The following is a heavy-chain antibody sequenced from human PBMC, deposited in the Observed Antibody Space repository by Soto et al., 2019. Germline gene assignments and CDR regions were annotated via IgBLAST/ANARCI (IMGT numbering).Heavy chain of an antibody. V-gene: IGHV4-34*01. Sequence: QVQLQQWGAGLLKPSETLSLTCAVYGGSFSGYYWSWIRQPPGKGLEWIGEINHSGSTNYNPSLKSRVTISVATSKNQFSLKLSSVTAADTAVYYCARNAARLRYYYYYMDVWGKGTTVTVSS. CDR2: INHSGST. CDR3: ARNAARLRYYYYYMDV. D-gene: IGHD6-6*01. CDR1: GGSFSGYY. J-gene: IGHJ6*03.